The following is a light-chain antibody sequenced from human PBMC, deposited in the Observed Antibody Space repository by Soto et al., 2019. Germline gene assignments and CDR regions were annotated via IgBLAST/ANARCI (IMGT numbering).Light chain of an antibody. CDR2: DDS. Sequence: SYELTQPPSVSVAPGQTARITCGGNNIGSKSVHWYQQKPGQAPGLVVYDDSDRPSGIPERFSGSNSGNTATLTISRVEAGDEADYYCQVWDSSSDLVVFGGGTKLTVL. CDR1: NIGSKS. J-gene: IGLJ2*01. CDR3: QVWDSSSDLVV. V-gene: IGLV3-21*02.